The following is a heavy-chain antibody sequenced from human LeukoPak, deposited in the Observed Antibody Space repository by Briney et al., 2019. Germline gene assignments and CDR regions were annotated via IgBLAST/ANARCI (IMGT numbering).Heavy chain of an antibody. CDR1: GGSISSGGYY. Sequence: SQTLSLTCTVSGGSISSGGYYWSWIRQHPGKGLEWIGYIYYSGSTYYNPSLKSRVTISVDTSKNQFSLKLSSVTAADTAVYYCERSDDFWSGYFSHWGQGTLVTVSS. CDR2: IYYSGST. D-gene: IGHD3-3*01. V-gene: IGHV4-31*03. J-gene: IGHJ4*02. CDR3: ERSDDFWSGYFSH.